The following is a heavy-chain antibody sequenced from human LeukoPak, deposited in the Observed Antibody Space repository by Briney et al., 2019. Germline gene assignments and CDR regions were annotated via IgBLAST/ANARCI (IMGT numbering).Heavy chain of an antibody. J-gene: IGHJ5*02. V-gene: IGHV1-69*13. Sequence: SVKVSCKASGYTFTSYAMHWVRQAPGQGLEWMGGIIPIFGTANYAQKFQGRVTITADESTSTAYMELSSLRSEDTAVYYCARVSNNWFDPWGQGTLVTVSS. CDR1: GYTFTSYA. CDR2: IIPIFGTA. CDR3: ARVSNNWFDP.